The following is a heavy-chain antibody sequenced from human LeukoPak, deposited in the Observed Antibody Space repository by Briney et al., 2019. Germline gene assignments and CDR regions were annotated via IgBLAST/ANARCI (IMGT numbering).Heavy chain of an antibody. CDR1: GFTFSSYA. CDR3: AKSLASYDRSGYCYGSPRGFDY. CDR2: ISGSGGST. J-gene: IGHJ4*02. D-gene: IGHD3-22*01. V-gene: IGHV3-23*01. Sequence: GGSLRLTCAASGFTFSSYAMSWVRQAPGKGLEWVSAISGSGGSTYYADSVKGRFTISRDNSKNTLYLQMNSLRAEDTAVYCCAKSLASYDRSGYCYGSPRGFDYWGQGTLVTVSS.